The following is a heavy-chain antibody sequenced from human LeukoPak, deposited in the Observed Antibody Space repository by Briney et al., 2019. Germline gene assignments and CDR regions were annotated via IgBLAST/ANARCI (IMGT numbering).Heavy chain of an antibody. D-gene: IGHD5-12*01. J-gene: IGHJ3*02. V-gene: IGHV3-30*04. CDR2: ISYDGSKR. Sequence: PGGSLRLSCAASGFTFSRYAMRWVRQTPGGGLAWVTGISYDGSKRNYAVSVKGRFTISRDKSKNTLYPQMTSLTAEDTAVYYSARDSVWQVDLSPYHAIASSGQATMVTAPS. CDR3: ARDSVWQVDLSPYHAIAS. CDR1: GFTFSRYA.